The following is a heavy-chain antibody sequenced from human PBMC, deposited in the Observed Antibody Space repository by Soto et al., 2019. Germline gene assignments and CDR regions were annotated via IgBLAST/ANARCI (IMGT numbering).Heavy chain of an antibody. CDR1: GGPISNSIYY. V-gene: IGHV4-39*01. D-gene: IGHD3-3*01. CDR3: ARVYDFWSGYYPYYFDY. CDR2: IYYSGST. J-gene: IGHJ4*02. Sequence: SETLSLTCTVSGGPISNSIYYWGWIRQPPGKGLEWIVSIYYSGSTYYNPSLKSRVTISVDTSKNQFSLKLSSVTAADTAVYYCARVYDFWSGYYPYYFDYWGQGTQVTVSS.